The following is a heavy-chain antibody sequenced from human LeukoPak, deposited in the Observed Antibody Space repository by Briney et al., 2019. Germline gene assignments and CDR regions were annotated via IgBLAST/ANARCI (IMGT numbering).Heavy chain of an antibody. CDR1: GFTFSSYS. CDR3: ARLALTNAFDI. D-gene: IGHD2-2*01. CDR2: ISSSSSTI. J-gene: IGHJ3*02. Sequence: GGSLRLSCAASGFTFSSYSMNWVRQAPGKGLEWVSYISSSSSTIYYADSVKGRFTISRDNAKNSLYLQMNSLRAEDTAVYYCARLALTNAFDIWGQGTMVTVSS. V-gene: IGHV3-48*04.